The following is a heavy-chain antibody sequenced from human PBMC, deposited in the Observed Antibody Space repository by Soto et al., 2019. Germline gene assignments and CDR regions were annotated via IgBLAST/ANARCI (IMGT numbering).Heavy chain of an antibody. CDR3: ARDRVGRLGELSLSNHYYYYGMDV. J-gene: IGHJ6*02. D-gene: IGHD3-16*02. CDR1: GYTFTSYG. V-gene: IGHV1-18*04. Sequence: ASMKVSCKASGYTFTSYGISWVRQAPGQGLEWMGWISAYNGNTNYAQKLQGRVTMTTDTSTSTAYMELRSLRSDDTAVYYCARDRVGRLGELSLSNHYYYYGMDVWGQGTTVTVSS. CDR2: ISAYNGNT.